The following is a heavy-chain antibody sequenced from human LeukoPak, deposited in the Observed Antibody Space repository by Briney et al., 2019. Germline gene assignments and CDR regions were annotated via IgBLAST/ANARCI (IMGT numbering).Heavy chain of an antibody. Sequence: ASVKVSCKASGGTFSSYAISWVRQAPGQGLEWMGGIIPIFGTANYAQKFQGRVTITADESTSTAYMELSSLRSEDTAVYYCARVFGNYCSSTSCYQNYYYYYMDVWGKGTTVTVSS. D-gene: IGHD2-2*01. V-gene: IGHV1-69*13. CDR2: IIPIFGTA. J-gene: IGHJ6*03. CDR3: ARVFGNYCSSTSCYQNYYYYYMDV. CDR1: GGTFSSYA.